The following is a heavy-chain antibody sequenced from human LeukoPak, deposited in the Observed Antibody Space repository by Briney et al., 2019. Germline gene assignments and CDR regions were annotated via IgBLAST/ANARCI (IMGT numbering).Heavy chain of an antibody. CDR2: IIPILGIA. CDR3: ARAPNYYGSGSYSLHFDY. J-gene: IGHJ4*02. D-gene: IGHD3-10*01. CDR1: GGTFSSYA. V-gene: IGHV1-69*04. Sequence: GSSVKVSCKASGGTFSSYAISWVRQAPGQGLEWMGRIIPILGIANYAQKFQGRATITADKSTSTAYMELSSLRSEDTAVYYCARAPNYYGSGSYSLHFDYWGQGTLVTVSS.